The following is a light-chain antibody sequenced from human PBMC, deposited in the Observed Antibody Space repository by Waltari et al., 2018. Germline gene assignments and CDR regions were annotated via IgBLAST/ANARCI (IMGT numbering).Light chain of an antibody. Sequence: QLVLTHSPSASASLGASVTLTCPLSSGNSSTVIAGLPQQPAKGPRYLRKVNSDGSHNKGDEIPDRCSGSNSGAERYLTISSLQSEDEADYYCQTGGHGTWVFGGGTKLTVL. J-gene: IGLJ3*02. CDR1: SGNSSTV. CDR3: QTGGHGTWV. CDR2: VNSDGSH. V-gene: IGLV4-69*01.